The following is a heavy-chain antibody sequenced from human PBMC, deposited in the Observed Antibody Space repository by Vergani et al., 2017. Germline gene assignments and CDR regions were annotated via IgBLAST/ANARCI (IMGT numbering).Heavy chain of an antibody. CDR2: IYYSGST. CDR1: GGSISSYY. Sequence: QVQLQESGPGLVKPSETLSLTRTVSGGSISSYYWSWIRQPPGKGLEWIGYIYYSGSTNYNPSLKSRVTISVDTSKNQFSLKLSSVTAADTAVYYCARGIAAHGSYFDYWGQGTLVTVSS. D-gene: IGHD6-6*01. V-gene: IGHV4-59*01. CDR3: ARGIAAHGSYFDY. J-gene: IGHJ4*02.